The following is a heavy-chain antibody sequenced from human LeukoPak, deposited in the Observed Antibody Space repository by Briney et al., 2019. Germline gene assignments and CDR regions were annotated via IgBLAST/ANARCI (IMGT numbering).Heavy chain of an antibody. CDR1: GDSISPYY. J-gene: IGHJ4*02. CDR3: ARGRGRSSAFDY. V-gene: IGHV4-59*01. Sequence: SETLSLTCTVSGDSISPYYWSWIRQPPGKGLEWVGYFFYRGSTNYNASLKSRVTISLDTSKNQFSLKLSSVTAADTAVYYCARGRGRSSAFDYWGQGTLVTVSS. CDR2: FFYRGST. D-gene: IGHD6-19*01.